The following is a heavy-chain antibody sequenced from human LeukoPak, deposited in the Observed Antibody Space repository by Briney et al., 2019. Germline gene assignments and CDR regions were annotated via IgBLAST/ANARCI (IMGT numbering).Heavy chain of an antibody. CDR2: ISAYNGNT. D-gene: IGHD3-10*01. V-gene: IGHV1-18*01. CDR1: GYTFTSYG. CDR3: ARAYKRFTYYGSGIEAFDI. J-gene: IGHJ3*02. Sequence: GASVKVSCKASGYTFTSYGISWVRQAPGQGLEWMGWISAYNGNTNYAQKLQGRVTMTTDTSTSTAYMELRSLRSDDTAVYYCARAYKRFTYYGSGIEAFDIWGQGTMVTVSS.